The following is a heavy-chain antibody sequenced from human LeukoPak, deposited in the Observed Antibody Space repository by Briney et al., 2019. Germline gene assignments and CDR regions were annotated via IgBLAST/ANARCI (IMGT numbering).Heavy chain of an antibody. V-gene: IGHV4-4*07. CDR2: IYSGGTT. CDR1: GGSISNYY. D-gene: IGHD6-19*01. J-gene: IGHJ6*02. CDR3: ARVSPIAVAGSSYYYAMDV. Sequence: PSETLSLTCNVSGGSISNYYWTWIRQPAGKGLEWIGRIYSGGTTTYNPSLKSRVAMSVDTSRNQFSLKLSSVTAADTAVYYRARVSPIAVAGSSYYYAMDVWGQGTTVTVSS.